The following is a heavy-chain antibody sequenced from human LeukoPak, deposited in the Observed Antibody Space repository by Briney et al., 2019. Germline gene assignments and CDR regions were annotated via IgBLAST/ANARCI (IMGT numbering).Heavy chain of an antibody. CDR2: FDPEDGET. J-gene: IGHJ4*02. V-gene: IGHV1-24*01. CDR3: AREVNVGHLFDY. D-gene: IGHD3-10*01. CDR1: GYTLTELS. Sequence: ATVKVSCKVSGYTLTELSMHWVRQAPGKGLEWMGGFDPEDGETIYAQKFQGRVTMTEDTSTDTAYMELSSLRSEDTAVYYCAREVNVGHLFDYWGQGTLVTVSS.